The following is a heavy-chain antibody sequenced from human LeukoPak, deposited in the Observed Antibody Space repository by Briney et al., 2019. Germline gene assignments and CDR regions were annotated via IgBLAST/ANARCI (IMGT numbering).Heavy chain of an antibody. CDR1: GFTFSNYA. J-gene: IGHJ3*02. CDR3: AKEDGRYSTWGAFDI. V-gene: IGHV3-23*01. D-gene: IGHD1-26*01. Sequence: PGGSLRLSCAASGFTFSNYAMSWVRQAPGKGLEWVSAISGSVGNTYYADSVKGRYTISRDNSKNTQYLQMNSLRAEDTAVYYCAKEDGRYSTWGAFDIWGQGTMVTVSS. CDR2: ISGSVGNT.